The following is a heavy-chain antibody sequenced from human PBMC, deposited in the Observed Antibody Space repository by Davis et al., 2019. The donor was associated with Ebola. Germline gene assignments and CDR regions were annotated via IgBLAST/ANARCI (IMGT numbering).Heavy chain of an antibody. J-gene: IGHJ4*02. Sequence: MPSETLSLTCTVSGGSISGYQWAWIRQPPGKGLDYVRHIFNSGTAIYNSALKSRVTISLDKSSNQFSLKLNSVTAADTAIYFCARDQMGSLDYWGQGTLVTVSS. CDR2: IFNSGTA. V-gene: IGHV4-59*01. CDR1: GGSISGYQ. D-gene: IGHD1-26*01. CDR3: ARDQMGSLDY.